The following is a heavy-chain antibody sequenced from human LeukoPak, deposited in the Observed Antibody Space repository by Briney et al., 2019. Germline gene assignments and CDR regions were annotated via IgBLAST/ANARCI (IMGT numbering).Heavy chain of an antibody. Sequence: SCKVSGYTLTELSMHWVRQAPGKGLEWVSAISGSGGSTYYADSVKGRFTISRDNSKNTLYLQMNSLRAEDTAVYYCAKESRIAARSRINYFDYWGQGTLVTVSS. CDR1: GYTLTELS. D-gene: IGHD6-6*01. CDR3: AKESRIAARSRINYFDY. CDR2: ISGSGGST. V-gene: IGHV3-23*01. J-gene: IGHJ4*02.